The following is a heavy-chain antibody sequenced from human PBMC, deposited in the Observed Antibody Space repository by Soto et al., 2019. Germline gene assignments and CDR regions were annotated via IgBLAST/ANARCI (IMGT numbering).Heavy chain of an antibody. CDR1: GFTFSTYS. CDR2: ISTSSSAI. V-gene: IGHV3-48*01. CDR3: AREGRGSGTVFDS. D-gene: IGHD3-10*01. J-gene: IGHJ4*02. Sequence: GGSLRLSCTASGFTFSTYSMNWVRQAPGKGLEWVSYISTSSSAIYYADSVKGRFTISRDNAKNSLYLQMNSLRAEDTAVYYCAREGRGSGTVFDSWGQGTQVTVSS.